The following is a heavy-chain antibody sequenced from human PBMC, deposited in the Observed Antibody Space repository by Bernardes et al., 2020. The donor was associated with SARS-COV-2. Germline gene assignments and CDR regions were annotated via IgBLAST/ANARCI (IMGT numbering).Heavy chain of an antibody. CDR1: GYTFTGYY. V-gene: IGHV1-2*04. D-gene: IGHD6-13*01. CDR3: ARGGGIAAAGGYYYYGMDV. CDR2: INPNSGGT. J-gene: IGHJ6*02. Sequence: ASVKVSCKASGYTFTGYYMHWVRQAPGQGLEWMGWINPNSGGTNYAQKFQGWVTMTRDTSISTAYMELSRLRSDDTAVYYCARGGGIAAAGGYYYYGMDVWGQGTTVTVSS.